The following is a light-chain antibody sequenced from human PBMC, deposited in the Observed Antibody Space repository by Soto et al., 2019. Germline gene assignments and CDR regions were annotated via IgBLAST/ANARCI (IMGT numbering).Light chain of an antibody. CDR2: EGS. V-gene: IGLV2-23*01. Sequence: QSTLTQPACVSGSPGQSFTISCTGTSSDVGSYNLVSWYQQHPGKAPKLMIYEGSKRPSGVSNRFSGSKSGNTASLTISGLQAEDEADYYCCSYAGSSTPYVFGTGTKLTVL. J-gene: IGLJ1*01. CDR1: SSDVGSYNL. CDR3: CSYAGSSTPYV.